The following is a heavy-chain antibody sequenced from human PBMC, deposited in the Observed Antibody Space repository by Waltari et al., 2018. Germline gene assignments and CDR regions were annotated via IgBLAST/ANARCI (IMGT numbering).Heavy chain of an antibody. Sequence: EEQLVEAAAALVTTGGSLRLSCAACGLTSRNAWMSWVRQAPGKGLEWVGRIKSKTDGGTTDYAAPVKGRFTISRDDSKNTLYLQMNSLKTEDTAVYYCTTDPYTARGDSYWGQGTLVTVSS. CDR3: TTDPYTARGDSY. V-gene: IGHV3-15*02. CDR1: GLTSRNAW. CDR2: IKSKTDGGTT. D-gene: IGHD5-18*01. J-gene: IGHJ4*02.